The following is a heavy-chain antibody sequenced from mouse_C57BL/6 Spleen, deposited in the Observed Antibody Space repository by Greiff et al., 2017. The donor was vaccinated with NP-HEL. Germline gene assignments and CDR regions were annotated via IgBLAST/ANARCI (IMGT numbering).Heavy chain of an antibody. V-gene: IGHV1-69*01. CDR3: ARVGNWSRFAY. Sequence: VQLQQPGAELVMPGASVKLSCKASGYTFTSYWMHWVKQRPGQGLEWIGEIDPSDSYTNYNQKFKGKSTLTVDKSSSTAYMQLSSLTSEDSAVYYCARVGNWSRFAYWGQGTLVTVSA. CDR2: IDPSDSYT. CDR1: GYTFTSYW. J-gene: IGHJ3*01. D-gene: IGHD3-3*01.